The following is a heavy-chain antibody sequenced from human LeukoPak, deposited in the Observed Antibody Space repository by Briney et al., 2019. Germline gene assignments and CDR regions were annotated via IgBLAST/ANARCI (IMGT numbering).Heavy chain of an antibody. CDR2: ISYDGSNK. J-gene: IGHJ4*02. CDR3: AKIGTKFPAWYYYGSGSSIDY. Sequence: PGGSLRLSCAASGFTFSSYGMHWVRQAPGKGLEWVAVISYDGSNKYYADSVKGRFTISRDNSKNTLYLQMNSLRAEDTAVYYCAKIGTKFPAWYYYGSGSSIDYWGQGTLVTVSS. CDR1: GFTFSSYG. D-gene: IGHD3-10*01. V-gene: IGHV3-30*18.